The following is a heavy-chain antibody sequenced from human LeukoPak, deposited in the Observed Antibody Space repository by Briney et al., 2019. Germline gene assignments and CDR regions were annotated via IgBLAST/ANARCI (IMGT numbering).Heavy chain of an antibody. CDR1: GFTFSDYS. CDR2: IGIDSGNT. V-gene: IGHV3-48*01. D-gene: IGHD5-24*01. J-gene: IGHJ4*02. Sequence: GGSLRISCAASGFTFSDYSMNWVRQAPGKGLEWISYIGIDSGNTNYADSVKGRFTISGDKAKNSLYLQMNSLRVEDTAVYYCARDYKYAFDNWGQGTLVTVSS. CDR3: ARDYKYAFDN.